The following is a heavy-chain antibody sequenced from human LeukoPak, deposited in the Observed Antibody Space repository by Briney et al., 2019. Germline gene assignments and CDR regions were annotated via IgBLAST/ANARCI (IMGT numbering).Heavy chain of an antibody. Sequence: ASVKVSCKASGYTFTSYYMHWVRQAPGQGLEWMGIINPSGGSTSYAQKFQGRVTMTRNTSISTAYMELSSLRSEDTAVYYCARGHYYGSGSYVYYYYYMDVWGKGTTVTISS. CDR1: GYTFTSYY. J-gene: IGHJ6*03. D-gene: IGHD3-10*01. CDR2: INPSGGST. CDR3: ARGHYYGSGSYVYYYYYMDV. V-gene: IGHV1-46*01.